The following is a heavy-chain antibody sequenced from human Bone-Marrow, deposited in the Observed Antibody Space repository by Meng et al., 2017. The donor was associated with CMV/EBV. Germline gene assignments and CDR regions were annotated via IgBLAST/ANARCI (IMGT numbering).Heavy chain of an antibody. J-gene: IGHJ4*02. CDR1: SCCYY. CDR3: ARDQSAYYYDSSGYYSLDY. V-gene: IGHV4-39*07. CDR2: IYYRGRT. Sequence: SCCYYWGWIRQPPGKGLEWIGSIYYRGRTYYNPSLKSRVTISVDTSKNQFSLKLSSVTAADTAVYYCARDQSAYYYDSSGYYSLDYWGQGTLVTVSS. D-gene: IGHD3-22*01.